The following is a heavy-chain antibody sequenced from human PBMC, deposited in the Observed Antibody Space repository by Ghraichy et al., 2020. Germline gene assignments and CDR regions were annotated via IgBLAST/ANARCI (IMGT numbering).Heavy chain of an antibody. J-gene: IGHJ4*02. Sequence: SGPTLVKPTQTLTLTCTFSGFLLSTSGVGVGWIRQPPGKALEWLALIYWDDDKRYSPSLKNRLTITKDTSKNQVVLTMTTMDPVDTATYYCAHVSDCSGTICFFPYFDYWGQGTLVTVSS. CDR3: AHVSDCSGTICFFPYFDY. CDR2: IYWDDDK. D-gene: IGHD2-2*01. V-gene: IGHV2-5*02. CDR1: GFLLSTSGVG.